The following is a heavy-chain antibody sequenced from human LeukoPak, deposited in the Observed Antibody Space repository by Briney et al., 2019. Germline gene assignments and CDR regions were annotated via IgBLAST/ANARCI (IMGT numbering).Heavy chain of an antibody. Sequence: GGSLRLSCAASGFTVSSNYMSWVRQAPGKGLEWVSVIYSGGSTYYADSVKGRFTISRDNSKNTLYLQMNSLRAEDTAVYYCAREGPMLVVNPLYFDYWGQGTLVTVSS. J-gene: IGHJ4*02. CDR2: IYSGGST. V-gene: IGHV3-53*01. CDR3: AREGPMLVVNPLYFDY. D-gene: IGHD2-15*01. CDR1: GFTVSSNY.